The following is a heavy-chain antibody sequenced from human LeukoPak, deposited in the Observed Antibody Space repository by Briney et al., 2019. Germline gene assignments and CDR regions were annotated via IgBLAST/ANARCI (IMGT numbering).Heavy chain of an antibody. CDR3: ARGGSYIVVVPAAHGTHFDY. J-gene: IGHJ4*02. V-gene: IGHV1-69*13. CDR2: IIPIFGTA. CDR1: GGTFSSYA. D-gene: IGHD2-2*01. Sequence: SVKVSCKASGGTFSSYAISWVRQAPGQGLEWMGGIIPIFGTANCAQKFQGRVTITADESTSTAYMELSSLRSEDTAVYYCARGGSYIVVVPAAHGTHFDYWGQGTLVTVSS.